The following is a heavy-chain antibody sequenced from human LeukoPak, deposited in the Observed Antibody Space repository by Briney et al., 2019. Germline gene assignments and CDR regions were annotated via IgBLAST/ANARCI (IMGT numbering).Heavy chain of an antibody. CDR2: ISGSGGST. CDR1: GFTFSSYA. J-gene: IGHJ6*04. Sequence: GGSLRLSCAASGFTFSSYAMSWVRQAPGKGLEWVSAISGSGGSTYYADSVKGRFTISRDNAKNSLYLQMNSLRAEDTAVYYCARELGTPSRYLDVWGKGTTVTVSS. CDR3: ARELGTPSRYLDV. V-gene: IGHV3-23*01. D-gene: IGHD7-27*01.